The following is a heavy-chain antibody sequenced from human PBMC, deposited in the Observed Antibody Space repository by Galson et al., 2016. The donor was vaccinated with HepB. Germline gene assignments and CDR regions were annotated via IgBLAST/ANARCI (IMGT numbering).Heavy chain of an antibody. CDR1: GFTFSSYW. Sequence: SLRLSCAASGFTFSSYWMNWVRQAPGKGLEWVANIRQDGSEKSYVDSVKGRFTISRDNAKNSLYLQMNSLRAEDTAVYYCARPSSTTSWYNDLAYWGRGTLVTVSS. D-gene: IGHD6-13*01. CDR2: IRQDGSEK. V-gene: IGHV3-7*03. CDR3: ARPSSTTSWYNDLAY. J-gene: IGHJ4*02.